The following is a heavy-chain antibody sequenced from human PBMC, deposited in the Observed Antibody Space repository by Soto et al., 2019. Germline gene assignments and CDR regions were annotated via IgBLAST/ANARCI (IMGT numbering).Heavy chain of an antibody. CDR1: GASISGFY. V-gene: IGHV4-4*07. CDR3: VRDGTKTLRDWFDP. CDR2: IYATGTT. D-gene: IGHD1-1*01. J-gene: IGHJ5*02. Sequence: SETLSLTWTVSGASISGFYWSWIRKSAGKGLEWIGRIYATGTTDYNPSLKSRVMMSVDTSKKQFSLKLRSVTAADTAVYYCVRDGTKTLRDWFDPWGQGISVTVSS.